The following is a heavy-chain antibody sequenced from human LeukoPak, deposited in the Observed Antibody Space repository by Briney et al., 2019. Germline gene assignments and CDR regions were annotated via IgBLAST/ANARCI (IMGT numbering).Heavy chain of an antibody. CDR1: GFTFTSYA. CDR3: AKVDHDYGYYLGY. V-gene: IGHV3-23*01. Sequence: GGSLRLSCAASGFTFTSYAMSWVRQAPGKGLEWVSAISGGGGSTYYADSVKGRFTISRDNSKNTLYLQMNSLRAEDTAVYNCAKVDHDYGYYLGYWGQGTLVTVSS. CDR2: ISGGGGST. D-gene: IGHD4-17*01. J-gene: IGHJ4*02.